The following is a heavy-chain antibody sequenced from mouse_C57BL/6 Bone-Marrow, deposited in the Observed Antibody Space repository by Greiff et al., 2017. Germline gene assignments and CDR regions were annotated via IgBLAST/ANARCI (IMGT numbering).Heavy chain of an antibody. CDR2: INPNSGST. CDR1: GYAFTNYL. D-gene: IGHD4-1*01. CDR3: ARRSNWDAMDY. Sequence: VQGVESGAELVRPGTSVKVSCKASGYAFTNYLIEWVKQRPGQGLEWIGVINPNSGSTNYNEKFKSKATLTVDKSSSTAYMQLSSLTSEDSAVYYCARRSNWDAMDYWGQGTSVTVSS. V-gene: IGHV1-54*01. J-gene: IGHJ4*01.